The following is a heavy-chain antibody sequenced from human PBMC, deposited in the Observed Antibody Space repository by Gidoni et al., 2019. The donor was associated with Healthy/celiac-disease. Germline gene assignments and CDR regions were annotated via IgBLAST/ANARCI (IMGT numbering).Heavy chain of an antibody. J-gene: IGHJ5*02. D-gene: IGHD6-19*01. V-gene: IGHV1-3*01. CDR3: ARGRAKQWLTQNWFDP. CDR1: GYTLTSSA. CDR2: INAGNGNT. Sequence: QVQLVQSGAEVKKPGASAKVSCKASGYTLTSSAMHWVRQAPGQRLELMGWINAGNGNTKYSQKFQGRVTITRDTSASTAYMELSSLRSEDTAVYYCARGRAKQWLTQNWFDPWGQGTLVTVSS.